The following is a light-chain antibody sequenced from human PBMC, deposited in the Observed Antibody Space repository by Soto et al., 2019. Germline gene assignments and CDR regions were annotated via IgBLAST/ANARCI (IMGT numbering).Light chain of an antibody. CDR2: EVN. V-gene: IGLV2-8*01. CDR1: SSDVGGYNY. CDR3: TSFAGINNFVV. J-gene: IGLJ2*01. Sequence: QYAQTHPPSASWTPGRSVTIACTGTSSDVGGYNYVSWYQQHPGKAPKLMIFEVNKRPSGVPDRFSGSKSGNTASLTVSGLQAEDEADYYCTSFAGINNFVVFGGGTKATVL.